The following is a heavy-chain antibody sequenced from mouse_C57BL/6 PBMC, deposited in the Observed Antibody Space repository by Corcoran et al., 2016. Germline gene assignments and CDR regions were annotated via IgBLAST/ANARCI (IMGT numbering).Heavy chain of an antibody. CDR1: GYTFTDYY. J-gene: IGHJ1*03. CDR2: INPNNGGT. CDR3: ARSGFYVYFDV. V-gene: IGHV1-26*01. D-gene: IGHD2-12*01. Sequence: EVQLQQSGPELVKPGASVKISCKASGYTFTDYYMNWVKQSNGKSLEWIGDINPNNGGTAYNQKFKGKATLTVDKSSSTADMELRSLTSEDSACYYCARSGFYVYFDVWGTGTTVTVSS.